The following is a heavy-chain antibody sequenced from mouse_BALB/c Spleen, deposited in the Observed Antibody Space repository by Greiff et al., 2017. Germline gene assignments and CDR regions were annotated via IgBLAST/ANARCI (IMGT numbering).Heavy chain of an antibody. V-gene: IGHV2-2*02. CDR2: IWSGGST. CDR3: ARDSAREYYFDY. Sequence: VKLQESGPGLVQPSQSLSITCTVSGFSLTSYGVHWVRQSPGKGLEWLGVIWSGGSTDYNAAFISRLSISKDNSKSQVFFKMNNLQANDTAIYYCARDSAREYYFDYWGQGTTLTVSS. CDR1: GFSLTSYG. J-gene: IGHJ2*01.